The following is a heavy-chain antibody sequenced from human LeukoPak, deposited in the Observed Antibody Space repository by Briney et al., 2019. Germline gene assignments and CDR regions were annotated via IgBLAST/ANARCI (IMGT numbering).Heavy chain of an antibody. Sequence: GGSLRLSCAASGFTFSSYSMNWVRQAPGKGLEWVSSISSSSSYIYYADSVKGRFTISRDNAKNSLYLQMSSLRAEDTAVYYCARSRDGYPYDAFDIWGQGTMVTVSS. D-gene: IGHD5-24*01. CDR2: ISSSSSYI. J-gene: IGHJ3*02. CDR1: GFTFSSYS. V-gene: IGHV3-21*01. CDR3: ARSRDGYPYDAFDI.